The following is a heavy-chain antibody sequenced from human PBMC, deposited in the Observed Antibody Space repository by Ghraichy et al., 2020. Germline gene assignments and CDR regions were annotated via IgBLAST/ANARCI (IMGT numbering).Heavy chain of an antibody. Sequence: SETLSLTCTVSGGSISSSSYYWGWIRQPPGKGLEWIGSIYYSGSTYYNPSLKSRVTISVDTSKNQFSLKLSSVTAADTAVYYCAGFRRTGYYFDYWGQGTLVTVSS. CDR2: IYYSGST. D-gene: IGHD3-10*01. V-gene: IGHV4-39*01. CDR1: GGSISSSSYY. J-gene: IGHJ4*02. CDR3: AGFRRTGYYFDY.